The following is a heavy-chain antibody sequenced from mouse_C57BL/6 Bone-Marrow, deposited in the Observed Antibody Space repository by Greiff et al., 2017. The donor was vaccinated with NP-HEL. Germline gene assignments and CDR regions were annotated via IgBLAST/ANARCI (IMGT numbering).Heavy chain of an antibody. CDR3: ARRYRELYYYAMDY. CDR1: GFTFSDYG. V-gene: IGHV5-17*01. CDR2: ISSGSSTI. Sequence: EVNLVESGGGLVKPGGSLKLSCAASGFTFSDYGMHWVRQAPEKGLEWVAYISSGSSTIYYADTVKGRFTISRDNAKNTLFLQMTSLRSEDTAMYYCARRYRELYYYAMDYWGQGTSVTVSS. D-gene: IGHD2-12*01. J-gene: IGHJ4*01.